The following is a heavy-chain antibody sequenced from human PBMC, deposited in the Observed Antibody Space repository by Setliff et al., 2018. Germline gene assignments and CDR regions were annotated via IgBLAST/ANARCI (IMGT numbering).Heavy chain of an antibody. CDR3: ARGKTFFGAFIRAFDI. V-gene: IGHV4-59*11. Sequence: SETRSLTCSVSGGSIDSHYWSWIRQPPGKGLEWIGSIYYSGNTNYNPSLKSRVTISIDTSKNQFSLKLSSVTAADTAVYHCARGKTFFGAFIRAFDIWGQGRMVTVSS. J-gene: IGHJ3*02. D-gene: IGHD3-3*01. CDR1: GGSIDSHY. CDR2: IYYSGNT.